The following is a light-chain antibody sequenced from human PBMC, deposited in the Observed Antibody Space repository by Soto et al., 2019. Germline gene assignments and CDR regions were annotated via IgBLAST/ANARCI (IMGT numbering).Light chain of an antibody. V-gene: IGKV3-20*01. Sequence: EIVLTQSPGTLSLSPGERATLSCRASQSVSSSYLAWYQQKPGQAPRLLIHGASSRATGIPDRFSASGSGTDFTLSISRLEPEDFAVFYCQQYGISPYTFGQGTNLEMK. CDR3: QQYGISPYT. CDR2: GAS. J-gene: IGKJ2*01. CDR1: QSVSSSY.